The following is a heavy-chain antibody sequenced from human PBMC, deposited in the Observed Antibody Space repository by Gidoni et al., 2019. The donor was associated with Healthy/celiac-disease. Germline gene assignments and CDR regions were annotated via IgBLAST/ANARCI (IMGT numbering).Heavy chain of an antibody. CDR1: GFTFRSYA. V-gene: IGHV3-23*01. D-gene: IGHD3-9*01. Sequence: VQLLDAGGVLVQPEGSLRLPCAASGFTFRSYAMTWVRQAPGKGLEWVSAISGSGGSTYYADSVKGRFTIARDNSKNTLYLQMNSLRAEDTAVYYCAIAPDIVTGYYYYWGQGTLVTVSS. J-gene: IGHJ4*02. CDR3: AIAPDIVTGYYYY. CDR2: ISGSGGST.